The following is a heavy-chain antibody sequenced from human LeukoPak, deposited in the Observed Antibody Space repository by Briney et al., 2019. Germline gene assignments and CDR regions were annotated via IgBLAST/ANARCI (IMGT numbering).Heavy chain of an antibody. V-gene: IGHV4-4*02. CDR2: VFYSGST. Sequence: PSETLSLTCAVSGSSISSSTWWTWVRQAPGKGLEWIGEVFYSGSTNSNPSLKSRLTMSVDESKHEFSLKLASVTAADTAKYYCASGGLVSRYLDHWGQGTLVTVSS. D-gene: IGHD5/OR15-5a*01. CDR3: ASGGLVSRYLDH. CDR1: GSSISSSTW. J-gene: IGHJ4*02.